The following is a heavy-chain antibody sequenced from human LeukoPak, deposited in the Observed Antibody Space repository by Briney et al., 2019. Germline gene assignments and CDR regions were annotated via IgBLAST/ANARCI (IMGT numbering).Heavy chain of an antibody. CDR3: ARSFRNWFDP. D-gene: IGHD3-10*01. Sequence: SETLSLTCTVSGGSISSYYWSWIRQPPGKGLEWIGYIYYSGSTNYNPSLKSRVTISVDTSKNQSSLKLSSVTAADTAVYYCARSFRNWFDPWGQGTLVTVSS. CDR1: GGSISSYY. V-gene: IGHV4-59*01. CDR2: IYYSGST. J-gene: IGHJ5*02.